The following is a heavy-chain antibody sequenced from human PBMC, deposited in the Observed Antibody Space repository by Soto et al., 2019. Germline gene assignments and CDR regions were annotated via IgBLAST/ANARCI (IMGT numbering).Heavy chain of an antibody. V-gene: IGHV1-69*01. CDR3: ARPVGGAKEFSFDY. D-gene: IGHD1-26*01. CDR1: GGTFSSYA. J-gene: IGHJ4*02. Sequence: QVQLVQSGAEVKKPGSSVKVSCKASGGTFSSYAISWVRQAPGQGLEWMGGFLPIFGTASYAQKFQGRVAITADESTITAYMELSSLRSEDTAVYYCARPVGGAKEFSFDYWGQGTLVTVSS. CDR2: FLPIFGTA.